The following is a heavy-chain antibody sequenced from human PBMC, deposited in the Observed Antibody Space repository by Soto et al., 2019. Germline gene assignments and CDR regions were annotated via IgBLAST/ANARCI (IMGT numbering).Heavy chain of an antibody. J-gene: IGHJ4*02. CDR1: GLTFSNVW. CDR2: IKSKSDGETA. Sequence: GGSLRLSCAASGLTFSNVWMTWVRQAPGKGLEWVGRIKSKSDGETADVAAPVKARFTISRDDSKNTVFLGMNSLKSEDTALYYCAITAMINRDSSTSFEYWGRGTQFTFSS. V-gene: IGHV3-15*01. D-gene: IGHD5-18*01. CDR3: AITAMINRDSSTSFEY.